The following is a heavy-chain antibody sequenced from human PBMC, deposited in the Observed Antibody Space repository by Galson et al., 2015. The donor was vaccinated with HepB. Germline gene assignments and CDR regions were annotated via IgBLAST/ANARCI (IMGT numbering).Heavy chain of an antibody. V-gene: IGHV1-24*01. CDR1: GYTLTELS. Sequence: QSGAEVKKPGESLKVSCKVSGYTLTELSMHWVRQAPGKGLEWMGGFDPEDGETIYAQNFQGRVTMTEDTSTDTAYMILSSLRSEDTAVFYCATRPPGLPTVTTVGHYHGMDVWGQGTTVTVSS. CDR2: FDPEDGET. J-gene: IGHJ6*02. CDR3: ATRPPGLPTVTTVGHYHGMDV. D-gene: IGHD4-11*01.